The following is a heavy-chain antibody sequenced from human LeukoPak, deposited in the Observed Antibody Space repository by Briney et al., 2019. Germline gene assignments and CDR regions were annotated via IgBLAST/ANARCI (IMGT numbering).Heavy chain of an antibody. Sequence: PSETLSLTCTVSGGSISSYYWSWIRQPPGTGLEWIGYIYPSRSTNYNPSLKSRVTISVDTSKNQFSLKLTSVTAADTAVYYCARLSLYSTSSTYYMDIWGKGTTVTVSS. CDR1: GGSISSYY. CDR2: IYPSRST. V-gene: IGHV4-4*09. CDR3: ARLSLYSTSSTYYMDI. D-gene: IGHD6-6*01. J-gene: IGHJ6*03.